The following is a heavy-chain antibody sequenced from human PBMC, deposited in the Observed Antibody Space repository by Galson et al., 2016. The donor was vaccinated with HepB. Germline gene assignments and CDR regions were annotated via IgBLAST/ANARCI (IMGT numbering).Heavy chain of an antibody. V-gene: IGHV3-11*01. CDR2: ISGDGRTI. J-gene: IGHJ5*01. D-gene: IGHD6-19*01. CDR1: GFTFSYYY. CDR3: ARMFPLYSSGWYVRGDGWFDS. Sequence: SLRLSCAASGFTFSYYYMSWIRQAPGKGQEWVSYISGDGRTINYADSVKGRFTISRGNAKNSLYLHMNSLTGEDTAVYYCARMFPLYSSGWYVRGDGWFDSWGQGTLVTVSS.